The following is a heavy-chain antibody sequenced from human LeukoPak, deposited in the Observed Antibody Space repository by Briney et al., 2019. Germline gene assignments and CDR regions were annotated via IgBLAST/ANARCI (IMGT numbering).Heavy chain of an antibody. CDR3: ARSGGYNRNIDY. Sequence: ASETLSLTCTASGGSISSYYWSWIRQPPGKGLEWIAYISYSGSTNYNPSLTSRVTISIDTSKNQFSLILTSVTAAGTAVYYCARSGGYNRNIDYWGQGALVTVSS. J-gene: IGHJ4*02. CDR1: GGSISSYY. D-gene: IGHD5-24*01. CDR2: ISYSGST. V-gene: IGHV4-59*01.